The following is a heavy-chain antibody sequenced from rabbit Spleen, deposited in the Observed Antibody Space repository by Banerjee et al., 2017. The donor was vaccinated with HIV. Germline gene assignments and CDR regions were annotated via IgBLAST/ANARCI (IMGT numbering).Heavy chain of an antibody. CDR1: GFDFSSSY. D-gene: IGHD1-1*01. J-gene: IGHJ4*01. CDR2: IDPVFGIT. CDR3: ARDLTGVIGWNFGW. Sequence: QSLEESGGGLVQPGGSLPLSCKASGFDFSSSYITWVRQAPGKGLEWIGYIDPVFGITYYASWVNGRFTISSHNAQNTLYLQLNSLTAADTATYFCARDLTGVIGWNFGWWGPGTLVTVS. V-gene: IGHV1S7*01.